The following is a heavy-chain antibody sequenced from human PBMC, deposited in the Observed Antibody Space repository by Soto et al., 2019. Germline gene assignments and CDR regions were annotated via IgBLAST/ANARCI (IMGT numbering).Heavy chain of an antibody. V-gene: IGHV3-23*01. CDR2: LSDSVGTT. CDR3: AKNLIRGSLQSHWYL. D-gene: IGHD6-13*01. J-gene: IGHJ4*02. CDR1: VFSFGTYT. Sequence: GGSMRLSCSVSVFSFGTYTVNWVRQAPGTGLEWVSGLSDSVGTTHYAYSVKGRFTISRDKSKNTLYLQMNNLRAEDTAVYYCAKNLIRGSLQSHWYLWGQGTQGTASS.